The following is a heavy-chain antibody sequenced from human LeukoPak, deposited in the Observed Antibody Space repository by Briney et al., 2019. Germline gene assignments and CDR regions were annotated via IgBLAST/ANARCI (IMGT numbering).Heavy chain of an antibody. V-gene: IGHV3-11*06. D-gene: IGHD4-17*01. Sequence: GGSLRLSCAASGFTFSDHYMSWIRQAPGKGLEWVSYISSGGRYTNYADSVKGRLTISRDNAKNSLSLQMNSLRAEDTAVYYCARGASTVATSFDYWGQGTLVTVSS. CDR3: ARGASTVATSFDY. J-gene: IGHJ4*02. CDR1: GFTFSDHY. CDR2: ISSGGRYT.